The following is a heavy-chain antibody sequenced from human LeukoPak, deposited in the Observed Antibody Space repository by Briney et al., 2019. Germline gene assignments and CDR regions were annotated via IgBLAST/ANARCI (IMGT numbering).Heavy chain of an antibody. D-gene: IGHD3-22*01. J-gene: IGHJ5*02. CDR3: ARESYDSSGYDNWFDP. V-gene: IGHV3-7*01. CDR2: IKQDGSEK. Sequence: PGGSLRLSCAASGFTFSSYWMSWVRQAPGKGLEWVANIKQDGSEKYYVDSVEGRFTISRDNAKNSLYLQMNSLRAEDTAVYYCARESYDSSGYDNWFDPWGQGTLVTVSS. CDR1: GFTFSSYW.